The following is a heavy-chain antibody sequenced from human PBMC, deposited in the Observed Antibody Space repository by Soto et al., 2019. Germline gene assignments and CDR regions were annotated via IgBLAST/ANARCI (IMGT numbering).Heavy chain of an antibody. J-gene: IGHJ5*02. V-gene: IGHV4-61*01. D-gene: IGHD7-27*01. Sequence: SETLSLTCSVSGGSISSGTSYWSWIRQRPGEGLEWIGYIYYSGSFNYTPSLRGRVLISADTSKNQFTLTLSSVTAADTAVYYCARVILGSVNWFDPWGQGTLVTVSS. CDR2: IYYSGSF. CDR3: ARVILGSVNWFDP. CDR1: GGSISSGTSY.